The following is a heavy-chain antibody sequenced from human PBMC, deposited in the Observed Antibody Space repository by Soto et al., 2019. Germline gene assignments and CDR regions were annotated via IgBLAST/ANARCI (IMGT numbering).Heavy chain of an antibody. D-gene: IGHD6-19*01. CDR1: GDSVSSNSAA. V-gene: IGHV6-1*01. CDR3: AREFGPVAGTYYYGMDV. CDR2: TYYRSKWYN. Sequence: SPTLSLTCAISGDSVSSNSAAWNCIMHSPSRVLEWLGRTYYRSKWYNDYAVSVKSRITINPDTSKNQFSLQLNSVTPEDTAVYYCAREFGPVAGTYYYGMDVWGQGTTVTVSS. J-gene: IGHJ6*02.